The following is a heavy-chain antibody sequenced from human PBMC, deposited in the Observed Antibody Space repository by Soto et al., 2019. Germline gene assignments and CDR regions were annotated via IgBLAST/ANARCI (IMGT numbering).Heavy chain of an antibody. CDR2: INPNSGGT. J-gene: IGHJ6*02. V-gene: IGHV1-2*04. CDR3: ARDRAPYYDFWSGYYQTYGMDV. D-gene: IGHD3-3*01. Sequence: ASVKVSCKASGYTFTGYYMHWVRQAPGQGLEWMGWINPNSGGTNYAQKFQGWVTMTRDTSISTAYMELSRLRSDDTAVYYCARDRAPYYDFWSGYYQTYGMDVWGQGTTVTVSS. CDR1: GYTFTGYY.